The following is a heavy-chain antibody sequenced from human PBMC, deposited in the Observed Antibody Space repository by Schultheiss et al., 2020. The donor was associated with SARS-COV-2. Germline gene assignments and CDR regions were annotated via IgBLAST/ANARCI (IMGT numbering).Heavy chain of an antibody. Sequence: LSLTCAASGFTFSGSAIHWVRQASGKGLEWVGRIRSKAESYATAYAASLKGRFTISRDDSKNTAYLQMNSLKTEDTAVYYCTRRTEEYGGKIYFYYGMDVWGQGTTVTVSS. CDR2: IRSKAESYAT. D-gene: IGHD4-23*01. CDR3: TRRTEEYGGKIYFYYGMDV. V-gene: IGHV3-73*01. J-gene: IGHJ6*02. CDR1: GFTFSGSA.